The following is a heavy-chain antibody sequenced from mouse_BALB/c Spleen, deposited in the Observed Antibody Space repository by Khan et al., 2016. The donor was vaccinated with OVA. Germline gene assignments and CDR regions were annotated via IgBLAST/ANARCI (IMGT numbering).Heavy chain of an antibody. CDR1: GYSITSEYA. Sequence: EVKLLESGPGLVKPSQSLSLTCTVTGYSITSEYAWNWIRQFPGNKLEWMGYINYSGNTRFNPSLKSRTSITRDTSKNQFFLQLNSVTTEDTATDYGARKDYDGTDPFTYWGQGTLVTVSA. CDR3: ARKDYDGTDPFTY. D-gene: IGHD1-1*01. CDR2: INYSGNT. J-gene: IGHJ3*01. V-gene: IGHV3-2*02.